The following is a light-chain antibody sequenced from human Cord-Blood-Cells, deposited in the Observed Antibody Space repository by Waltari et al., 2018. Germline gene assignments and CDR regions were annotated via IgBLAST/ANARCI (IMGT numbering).Light chain of an antibody. Sequence: EIVLTQSPGPLSLSPGERATLSCRASQSVSSSDLAWYQQKPGQAPRLLIYGGSSRATGIPDRVSGSGYGTDCTRTISRLEPEDFAVYYCQQYGSSPRTFGQGTKVEI. V-gene: IGKV3-20*01. CDR1: QSVSSSD. J-gene: IGKJ1*01. CDR2: GGS. CDR3: QQYGSSPRT.